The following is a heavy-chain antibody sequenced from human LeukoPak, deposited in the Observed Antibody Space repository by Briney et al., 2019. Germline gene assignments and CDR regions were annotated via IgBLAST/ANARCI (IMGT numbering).Heavy chain of an antibody. D-gene: IGHD2-2*01. CDR1: GGSFSGYY. J-gene: IGHJ5*02. Sequence: SETLSLTCAVYGGSFSGYYWSWIRQPPGEGLEWIGEINHSGSTNYNPSLKSRVTISVDTSKNQFSLKLSSVTAADTAVYYCARQDIVVVPADSPCWFDPWGQGTLVTVSS. CDR3: ARQDIVVVPADSPCWFDP. CDR2: INHSGST. V-gene: IGHV4-34*01.